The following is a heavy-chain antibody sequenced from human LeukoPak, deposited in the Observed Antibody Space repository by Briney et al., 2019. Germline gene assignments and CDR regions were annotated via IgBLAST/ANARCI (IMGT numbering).Heavy chain of an antibody. D-gene: IGHD3-3*01. CDR1: GFTFSIYA. CDR3: AKDSYDFWSGGFFDY. Sequence: GGSLRLSCAASGFTFSIYAMSRVRQAPGKGLEWVSAISGSGGSTYYADSVKGRFTISRDNSKNTLYLQMNSLRAEDTAVYYCAKDSYDFWSGGFFDYWGQGTLVTVSS. V-gene: IGHV3-23*01. J-gene: IGHJ4*02. CDR2: ISGSGGST.